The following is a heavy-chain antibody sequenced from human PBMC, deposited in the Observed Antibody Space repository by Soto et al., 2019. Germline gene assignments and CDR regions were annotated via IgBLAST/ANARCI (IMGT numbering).Heavy chain of an antibody. V-gene: IGHV4-61*01. J-gene: IGHJ5*02. CDR3: PRVGGFCSTANGTNGLDA. CDR2: IYYTGST. D-gene: IGHD2-15*01. CDR1: GGSVNSGSYS. Sequence: SETLSLTCPVSGGSVNSGSYSWSWIRQPPGKGLEWIGYIYYTGSTNYNPSLESRVTISVDTSKNQFSLKLNSVTAEDTAIYYCPRVGGFCSTANGTNGLDAWGEGTLVTVSS.